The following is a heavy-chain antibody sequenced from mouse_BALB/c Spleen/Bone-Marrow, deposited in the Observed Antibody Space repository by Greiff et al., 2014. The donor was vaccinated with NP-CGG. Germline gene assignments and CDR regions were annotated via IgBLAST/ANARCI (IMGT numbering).Heavy chain of an antibody. CDR1: GYTFTDYE. D-gene: IGHD3-1*01. J-gene: IGHJ2*01. V-gene: IGHV1-15*01. CDR2: IHPGSGGT. Sequence: QVHVKQSGAELVRPGASVKLSCKVLGYTFTDYEMHWVKQTPVHGLEWIGVIHPGSGGTAYNQKFKGKATLTADKSSTPAYMDLSSLTSEDSAVYYCTRDWGLRWGQGATLTVSS. CDR3: TRDWGLR.